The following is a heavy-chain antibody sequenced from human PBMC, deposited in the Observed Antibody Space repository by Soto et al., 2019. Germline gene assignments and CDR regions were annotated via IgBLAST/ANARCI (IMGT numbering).Heavy chain of an antibody. J-gene: IGHJ6*02. V-gene: IGHV2-5*02. CDR1: GFSLSTSGVG. CDR3: AHLYYYDSSGSDYYYYGMDV. Sequence: QITLKESGPTLVKPTQTLTLTCTFSGFSLSTSGVGVGWIRQPPGKALEWLALIYWDDDKRYSPSLKSRLTIPKDTSKNQVVLTMTNMDPVDTATYYCAHLYYYDSSGSDYYYYGMDVWGQGTTVTVSS. D-gene: IGHD3-22*01. CDR2: IYWDDDK.